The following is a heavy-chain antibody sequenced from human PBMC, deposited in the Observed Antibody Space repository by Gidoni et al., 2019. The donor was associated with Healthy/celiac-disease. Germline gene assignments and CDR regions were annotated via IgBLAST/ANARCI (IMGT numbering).Heavy chain of an antibody. V-gene: IGHV3-23*01. Sequence: EVQLLESGGGLVQPGGYLRLSCAVSGFTFSSSAMSWVRQAPGTGLEWVSAISGSGCRTYYAESVKSRFTISRDNSTNTLYLQMNSLRAGDTAVYCCAKNGGRELRFLGCLRYWGQGTLVTVSS. J-gene: IGHJ4*02. CDR1: GFTFSSSA. CDR3: AKNGGRELRFLGCLRY. CDR2: ISGSGCRT. D-gene: IGHD3-3*01.